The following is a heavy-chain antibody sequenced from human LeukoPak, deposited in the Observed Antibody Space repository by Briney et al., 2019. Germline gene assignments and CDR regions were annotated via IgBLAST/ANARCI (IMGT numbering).Heavy chain of an antibody. J-gene: IGHJ4*02. Sequence: SWIRQPPGKGLEWVGRVKTKADGPTDYAAPMKGRFTISRDDSKATVYLQMSSLKTDDTAVYYCAYSSAWDKRFYLDYWGQGTLVTVSS. CDR3: AYSSAWDKRFYLDY. D-gene: IGHD6-6*01. V-gene: IGHV3-15*05. CDR2: VKTKADGPT.